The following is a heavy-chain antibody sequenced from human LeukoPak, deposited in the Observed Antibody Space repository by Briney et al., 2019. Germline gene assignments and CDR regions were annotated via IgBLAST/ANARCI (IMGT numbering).Heavy chain of an antibody. CDR2: IYYSGST. Sequence: PSETLSLTCTVSGDSISSSSYYWGWIRQPPGKGPEWIGSIYYSGSTYYNPSLKSRVTISIDTSKNQFSLKLSSVTAADTAVYYCARESPYYDFWSGHNWFDPWGQGTLVTVSS. CDR3: ARESPYYDFWSGHNWFDP. D-gene: IGHD3-3*01. CDR1: GDSISSSSYY. V-gene: IGHV4-39*07. J-gene: IGHJ5*02.